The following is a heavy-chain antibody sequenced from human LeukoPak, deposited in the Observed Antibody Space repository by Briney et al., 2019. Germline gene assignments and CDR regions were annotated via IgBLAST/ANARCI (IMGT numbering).Heavy chain of an antibody. Sequence: ASVKVSCKAYGYTFTSYDINWVRQATGQGLEWMGWMNPNSGNTGYAQKFQGRVTMTRNTSISTAYMELSSLRSEDTAVYYCARVRYSYGPDWYFDLWGRGTLVTVSS. CDR2: MNPNSGNT. CDR3: ARVRYSYGPDWYFDL. CDR1: GYTFTSYD. D-gene: IGHD5-18*01. J-gene: IGHJ2*01. V-gene: IGHV1-8*01.